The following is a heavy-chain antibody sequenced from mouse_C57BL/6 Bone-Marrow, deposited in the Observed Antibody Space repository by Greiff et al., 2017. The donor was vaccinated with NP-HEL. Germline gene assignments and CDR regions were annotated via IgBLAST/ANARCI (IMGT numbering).Heavy chain of an antibody. CDR3: TTPIYYGKGTWFAY. Sequence: VQLKESGAELVRPGASVKLSCTASGFNIKDDYMHWVKQRPEQGLEWIGWIDPENGDTEYASKFQGKATITADTSSNTAYLQLSSLTSEDTAVYYCTTPIYYGKGTWFAYWGQGTLVTVSA. V-gene: IGHV14-4*01. CDR1: GFNIKDDY. CDR2: IDPENGDT. D-gene: IGHD2-1*01. J-gene: IGHJ3*01.